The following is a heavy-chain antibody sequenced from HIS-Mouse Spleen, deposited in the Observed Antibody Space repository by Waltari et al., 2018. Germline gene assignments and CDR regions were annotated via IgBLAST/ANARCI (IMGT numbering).Heavy chain of an antibody. V-gene: IGHV3-11*01. Sequence: QVQLVESGGGLVKPGGSLSLSCSAPGFTFSDYYMIWIRQAPGMGLEWVSYISSSGSTIYYADSVKGRFTISRDNAKNSLYLQMNSLRAEDTAVYYCARADSGYDLGYYFDYWGQGTLVTVSS. CDR2: ISSSGSTI. J-gene: IGHJ4*02. D-gene: IGHD5-12*01. CDR3: ARADSGYDLGYYFDY. CDR1: GFTFSDYY.